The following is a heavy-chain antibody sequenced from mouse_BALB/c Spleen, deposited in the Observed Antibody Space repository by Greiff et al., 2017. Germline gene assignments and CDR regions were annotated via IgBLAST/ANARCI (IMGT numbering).Heavy chain of an antibody. J-gene: IGHJ2*01. CDR3: ARETTGYFDY. V-gene: IGHV5-17*02. CDR1: GFTFSSFG. D-gene: IGHD2-12*01. CDR2: ISSGSSTI. Sequence: EVQRVESGGGLVQPGGSRKLSCAASGFTFSSFGMHWVRQAPEKGLEWVAYISSGSSTIYYADTVKGRFTISRDNPKNTLFLQMTSLRSEDTAMYYCARETTGYFDYWGQGTTLTVSS.